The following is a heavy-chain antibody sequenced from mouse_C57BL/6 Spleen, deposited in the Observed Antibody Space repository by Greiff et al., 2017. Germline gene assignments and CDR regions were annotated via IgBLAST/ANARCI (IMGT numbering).Heavy chain of an antibody. V-gene: IGHV5-4*03. CDR2: ISDGGSYT. J-gene: IGHJ3*01. CDR1: GFTFSSYA. CDR3: ARGGYDYDVGCWLAY. Sequence: DVKLVESGGGLVKPGGSLKLSCAASGFTFSSYAMSWVRQTPEKRLEWVATISDGGSYTYYPDNVKGRFTISRDNAKNNLYLQMSHLKSEDTAMYYGARGGYDYDVGCWLAYWGQGTLVTVSA. D-gene: IGHD2-4*01.